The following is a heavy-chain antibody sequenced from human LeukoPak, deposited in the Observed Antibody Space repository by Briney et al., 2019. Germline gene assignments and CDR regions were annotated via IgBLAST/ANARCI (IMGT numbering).Heavy chain of an antibody. CDR1: GFTFSGFH. J-gene: IGHJ3*02. CDR2: SSTSGSTI. CDR3: ARERADALDI. Sequence: PGGSLRLSCAASGFTFSGFHMCWIRQAPGKGLEWVSFSSTSGSTIFYADSVKGRFTISRDNAKNSLYLQMNSLRAEDTAVYYCARERADALDIWGPGTMVTVSS. V-gene: IGHV3-11*01.